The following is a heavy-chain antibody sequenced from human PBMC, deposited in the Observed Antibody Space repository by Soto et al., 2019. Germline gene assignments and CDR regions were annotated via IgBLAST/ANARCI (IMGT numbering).Heavy chain of an antibody. Sequence: PSETLSLTCTVSGGSISRYYWSWIRQPPGKGLEWIGYIYYSGSTNYNPSLKSRVTISVDTSKNQFSLKLSSVTAADTAVYYCAREVGGSYSGYYYGMDLSGQGTTVIV. CDR3: AREVGGSYSGYYYGMDL. CDR1: GGSISRYY. D-gene: IGHD1-26*01. V-gene: IGHV4-59*01. CDR2: IYYSGST. J-gene: IGHJ6*02.